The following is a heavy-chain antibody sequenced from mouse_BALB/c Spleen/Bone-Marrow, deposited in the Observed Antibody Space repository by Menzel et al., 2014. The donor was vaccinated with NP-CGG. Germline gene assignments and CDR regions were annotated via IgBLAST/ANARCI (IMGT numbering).Heavy chain of an antibody. D-gene: IGHD2-3*01. CDR3: TRSDGYYVPHWYFDV. CDR1: GYTFTSYY. V-gene: IGHV1S81*02. CDR2: INPSNGGT. Sequence: VQLVESGAEPVKPGASVKLSCKASGYTFTSYYMYWVKQRPGQGLEWIGEINPSNGGTNFNEKFKSKATLTVDKSSSTAYMQLSSLTSEDSAVYYCTRSDGYYVPHWYFDVWGAGTTVTVSS. J-gene: IGHJ1*01.